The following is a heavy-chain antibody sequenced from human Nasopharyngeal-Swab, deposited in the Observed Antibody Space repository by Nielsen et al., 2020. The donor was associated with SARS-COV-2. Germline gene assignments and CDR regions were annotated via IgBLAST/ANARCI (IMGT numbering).Heavy chain of an antibody. CDR3: AQTTYSGYFDY. CDR1: GGSISSSNW. J-gene: IGHJ4*02. CDR2: IYHSGST. Sequence: SETLSLTCAVSGGSISSSNWWSLVRQPPGKGLERIGEIYHSGSTNYNPSLKSRVTISVDKSKNQFSLKLGSVTAADTAVYYCAQTTYSGYFDYWGQGTLVTVSS. V-gene: IGHV4-4*02. D-gene: IGHD2-15*01.